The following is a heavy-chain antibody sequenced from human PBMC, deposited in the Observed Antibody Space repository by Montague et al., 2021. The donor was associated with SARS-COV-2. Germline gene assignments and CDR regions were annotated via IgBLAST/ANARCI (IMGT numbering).Heavy chain of an antibody. D-gene: IGHD3-10*01. Sequence: SLRLSFATSGFNFRNNWMTWVRQAPGKGLEWVASLRQDGYEKFYVDSVKGRFTISRDNAKTSLHLQMDSLRVEDTAVYYCAKPSPPPYYYGTHGFQGHALDVWGQGTTVIVSS. CDR1: GFNFRNNW. CDR2: LRQDGYEK. J-gene: IGHJ6*02. V-gene: IGHV3-7*01. CDR3: AKPSPPPYYYGTHGFQGHALDV.